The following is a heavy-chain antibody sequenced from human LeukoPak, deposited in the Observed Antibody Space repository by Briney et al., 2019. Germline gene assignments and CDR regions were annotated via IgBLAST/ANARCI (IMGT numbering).Heavy chain of an antibody. J-gene: IGHJ4*02. V-gene: IGHV3-15*01. CDR1: GFTFSNAW. CDR3: TTETYYDILTGYSPRGFDY. D-gene: IGHD3-9*01. CDR2: IKSKTDGGTT. Sequence: GGPLRLSCAASGFTFSNAWMRWVRQTPGKGLEWVGRIKSKTDGGTTDYAAPVKGRFTISRDDSKNTLYLQMNSLKTEDTAVYYCTTETYYDILTGYSPRGFDYWGQGTLVTVSS.